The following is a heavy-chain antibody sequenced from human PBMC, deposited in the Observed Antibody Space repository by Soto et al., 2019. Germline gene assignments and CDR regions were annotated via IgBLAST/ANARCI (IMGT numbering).Heavy chain of an antibody. D-gene: IGHD3-22*01. CDR2: RYYSGNT. CDR1: GVSITSGSYY. CDR3: ARGGYDTSGQTFIGWGPDC. J-gene: IGHJ4*02. V-gene: IGHV4-30-4*01. Sequence: HVQLQESGPGPVTPSQTLSLSCTVSGVSITSGSYYWTWVRQSPGKGLEWIGYRYYSGNTYYNPSLNSRATISVDTSKNQFFLKLTSATAADTAVYYCARGGYDTSGQTFIGWGPDCWGQGTLVTVSS.